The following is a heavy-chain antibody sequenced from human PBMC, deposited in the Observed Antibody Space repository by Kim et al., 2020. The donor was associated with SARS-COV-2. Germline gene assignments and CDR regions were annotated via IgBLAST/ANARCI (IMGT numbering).Heavy chain of an antibody. V-gene: IGHV3-23*01. Sequence: GGSLRLSCAASGFIFSTNAMTWVRQAPGKGLEWVSSIGSDGRTHYAAALKSRWTISRENTKNNLHLQMTDRRDEDTAVYYYWKDDLGWQHDFWY. CDR3: WKDDLGWQHDFWY. CDR1: GFIFSTNA. CDR2: SIGSDGRT. J-gene: IGHJ2*01. D-gene: IGHD3-16*01.